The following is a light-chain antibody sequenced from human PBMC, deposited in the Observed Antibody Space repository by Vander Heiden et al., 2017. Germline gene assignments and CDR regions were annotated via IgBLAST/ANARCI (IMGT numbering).Light chain of an antibody. Sequence: AIQLTQSPSSLSTSVGARATITCRASQGITSALAWYQQKPGKRPELLIYDATSFETGVPLRCSGSGSGTDFTLTISSLQPEDAATYFCQQFSIYPRTFGQGTKLEIK. V-gene: IGKV1-13*02. CDR2: DAT. CDR3: QQFSIYPRT. CDR1: QGITSA. J-gene: IGKJ2*01.